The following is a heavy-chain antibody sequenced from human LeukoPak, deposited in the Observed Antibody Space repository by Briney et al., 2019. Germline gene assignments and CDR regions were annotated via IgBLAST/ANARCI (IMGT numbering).Heavy chain of an antibody. Sequence: GGSLRLSCAASGFTFSDYAMHWVRQAPGKGLECVAFISYDGSNKYYVDSVKGRFTISRDDSQNTLYLQMNSLRAEDTAVYYCARERTGYYMAVWGKGTTVTISS. V-gene: IGHV3-30*02. CDR1: GFTFSDYA. D-gene: IGHD1-14*01. CDR2: ISYDGSNK. J-gene: IGHJ6*03. CDR3: ARERTGYYMAV.